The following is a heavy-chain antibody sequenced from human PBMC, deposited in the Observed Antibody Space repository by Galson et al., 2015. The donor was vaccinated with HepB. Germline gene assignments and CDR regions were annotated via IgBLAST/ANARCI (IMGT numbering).Heavy chain of an antibody. D-gene: IGHD6-6*01. Sequence: SLRLSCAASGFTFSSYAMSWVRQAPGKGLEWVSAISGSGGSTYYADSVKGRFTISRDNSKNTLYLQMNSLRAEDTAVYYCARDQSYSSSSVGYYYYGMDVWGQGTTVTVSS. CDR2: ISGSGGST. V-gene: IGHV3-23*01. CDR3: ARDQSYSSSSVGYYYYGMDV. CDR1: GFTFSSYA. J-gene: IGHJ6*02.